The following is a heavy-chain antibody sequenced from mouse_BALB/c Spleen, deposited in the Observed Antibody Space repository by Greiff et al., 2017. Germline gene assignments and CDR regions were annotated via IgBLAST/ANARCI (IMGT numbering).Heavy chain of an antibody. D-gene: IGHD2-14*01. Sequence: EVQLQESGGGLVQPGGSRKLSCAASGFTFSSFGMHWVRQAPEKGLEWVAYISSGSSTIYYADTVKGRFTISRDNPKNTLFLQMTSLRSEDTAMYYGARDGYGGAMDDWGQGTSVTVSS. J-gene: IGHJ4*01. CDR1: GFTFSSFG. V-gene: IGHV5-17*02. CDR2: ISSGSSTI. CDR3: ARDGYGGAMDD.